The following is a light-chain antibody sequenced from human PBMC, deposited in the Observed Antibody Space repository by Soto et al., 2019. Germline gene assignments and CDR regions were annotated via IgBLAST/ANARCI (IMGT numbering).Light chain of an antibody. J-gene: IGKJ4*01. CDR2: DAS. CDR3: QQFSSYPLT. Sequence: EFVLTQSPGTLSLPPGERATLSCRASQTVRNNYLAWYQQKPGQAPRLLTYDASSRATGIPDRFSGGGSGTDFTLTISRLEPEDFAVYYCQQFSSYPLTFGGGTKVDIK. CDR1: QTVRNNY. V-gene: IGKV3-20*01.